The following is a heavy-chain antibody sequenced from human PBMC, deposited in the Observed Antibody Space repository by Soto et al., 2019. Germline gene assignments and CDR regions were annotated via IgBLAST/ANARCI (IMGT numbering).Heavy chain of an antibody. J-gene: IGHJ6*02. CDR1: GFSLSNARMG. CDR2: IFSNDEK. CDR3: ARINGRPDYYYGMDV. V-gene: IGHV2-26*01. Sequence: QVTLKESGPVLVKPTETLTLTCTVSGFSLSNARMGVSWIRQPPGKALEWLAHIFSNDEKSYSTSLKSRLTISKDNSIXQLVLTMTIMDPVDTATYYCARINGRPDYYYGMDVWGQGTTVTVSS.